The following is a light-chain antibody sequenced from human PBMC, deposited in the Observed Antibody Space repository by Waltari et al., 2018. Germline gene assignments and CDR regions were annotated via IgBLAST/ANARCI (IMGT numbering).Light chain of an antibody. CDR2: DAS. V-gene: IGKV1-33*01. CDR3: QQFHSLLT. CDR1: QDINNY. J-gene: IGKJ4*01. Sequence: DIQMTQSPSSLSASVGDRVTITCQASQDINNYLHWYQQKPGKAPKLLIYDASNLETGVPSRFSGSGSGTTFTFTISSLQPEDIATYYCQQFHSLLTFGGGTKVEIK.